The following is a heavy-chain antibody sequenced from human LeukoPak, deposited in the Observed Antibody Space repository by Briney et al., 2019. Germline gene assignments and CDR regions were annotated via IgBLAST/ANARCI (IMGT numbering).Heavy chain of an antibody. CDR2: IIPIFGTA. J-gene: IGHJ3*02. CDR3: ASTYYYDSSGYYYFDAFDI. CDR1: GGTFSSYA. D-gene: IGHD3-22*01. V-gene: IGHV1-69*05. Sequence: ASVKVSCKASGGTFSSYAISWVRQAPGQGLEWMGGIIPIFGTANYAQKFQGRVTITTDESTSTAYMELSSLRSEDTVVYYCASTYYYDSSGYYYFDAFDIWGQGTMVTVSS.